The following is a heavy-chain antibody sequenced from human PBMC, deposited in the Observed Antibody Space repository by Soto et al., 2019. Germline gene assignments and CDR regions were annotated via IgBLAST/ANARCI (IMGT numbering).Heavy chain of an antibody. V-gene: IGHV2-5*02. CDR3: AHIPNYYQYAWFDP. CDR2: IYWDDDK. D-gene: IGHD3-16*01. Sequence: QITLKESGPTLVKPTQTLTLTCTFSGFSLTTRGVGVGWIRQPPGKALEGLAIIYWDDDKHYSPSLQSRLSSTTDPYKNQVGLTMTNVDPVDTPTYYCAHIPNYYQYAWFDPWGQGTLVSVSA. CDR1: GFSLTTRGVG. J-gene: IGHJ5*02.